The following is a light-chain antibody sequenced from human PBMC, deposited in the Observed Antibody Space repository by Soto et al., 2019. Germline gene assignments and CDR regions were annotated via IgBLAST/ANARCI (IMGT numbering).Light chain of an antibody. V-gene: IGKV3-15*01. Sequence: EIVMTQSPATLSVSPGEIATLSCSASQNILSNLAWYQQKPGQAPRLLIYGASTRATGIPARFSGSGSGAEFTLTISSLQSEDFEIYYCQQYNNWPITFGQGTRLEIK. J-gene: IGKJ5*01. CDR3: QQYNNWPIT. CDR2: GAS. CDR1: QNILSN.